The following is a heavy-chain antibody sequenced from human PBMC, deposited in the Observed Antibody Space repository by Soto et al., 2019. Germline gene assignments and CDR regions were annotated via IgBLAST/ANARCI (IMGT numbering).Heavy chain of an antibody. CDR2: IYYSGST. CDR1: GGSISSYY. V-gene: IGHV4-59*01. D-gene: IGHD3-22*01. J-gene: IGHJ4*02. CDR3: ARVLRDSSGYYIDY. Sequence: SETLSLTCTVSGGSISSYYWSWVRQPPGKGLEWIGYIYYSGSTNYNPSLKSRVTISVDTSKNQFSLKLSSVTAADTAVYYCARVLRDSSGYYIDYWGQGTLVTVSS.